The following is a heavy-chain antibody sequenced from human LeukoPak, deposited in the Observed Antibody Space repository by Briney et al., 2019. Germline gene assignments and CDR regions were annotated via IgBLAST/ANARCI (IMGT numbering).Heavy chain of an antibody. D-gene: IGHD5-12*01. CDR3: ARYQWQRVDY. Sequence: SETLSLTCNVSGDSVSSPRYLWSWIRQPAGKGLEWIGRVYTTGSTSYNPSLKSRVTLSVDTSKNQFSLKLTSVTAADTAVYYCARYQWQRVDYWGQGTLVTVSS. V-gene: IGHV4-61*02. CDR2: VYTTGST. CDR1: GDSVSSPRYL. J-gene: IGHJ4*02.